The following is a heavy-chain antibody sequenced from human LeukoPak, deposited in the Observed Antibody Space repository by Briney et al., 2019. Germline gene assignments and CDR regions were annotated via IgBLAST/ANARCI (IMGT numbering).Heavy chain of an antibody. Sequence: SETLSLTCTVSGGSISSYYWSWIRQPPGKGLEWVGYIYYSGSTNYNPSLKSRVTVSVDTSKKQFSLKLSSVTAADTAVYYCASGYSYGHFDYWGQGTLVTVSS. J-gene: IGHJ4*02. V-gene: IGHV4-59*01. CDR1: GGSISSYY. CDR3: ASGYSYGHFDY. D-gene: IGHD5-18*01. CDR2: IYYSGST.